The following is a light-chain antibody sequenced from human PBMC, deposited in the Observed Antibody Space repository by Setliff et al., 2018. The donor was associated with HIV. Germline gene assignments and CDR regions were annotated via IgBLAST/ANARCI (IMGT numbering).Light chain of an antibody. Sequence: QSVLTQPPSASGTPGQRVAISCSGSSSNIGSNYVYWYEQFPGTAPKLVIYNNNQRPSGVPDRFSGSTSGASASLAISGLRSEDEADYYCATWDDSLRGPVFGGGTKSPS. CDR2: NNN. CDR1: SSNIGSNY. V-gene: IGLV1-47*01. CDR3: ATWDDSLRGPV. J-gene: IGLJ2*01.